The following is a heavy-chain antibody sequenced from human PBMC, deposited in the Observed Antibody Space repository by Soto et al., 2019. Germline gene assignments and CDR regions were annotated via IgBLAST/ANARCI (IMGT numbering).Heavy chain of an antibody. D-gene: IGHD6-19*01. J-gene: IGHJ4*02. V-gene: IGHV4-30-4*01. Sequence: SETLSLTCTVSGGSISSGDYYWSWIRQPPGKGLEWIGYIYYSGSTYYNPSLKSRVTISVDTSKNQFSLKLSSVTAADTAVYSCAILTPGIAVAGTRGGFGYWGQGTLVTVSS. CDR2: IYYSGST. CDR1: GGSISSGDYY. CDR3: AILTPGIAVAGTRGGFGY.